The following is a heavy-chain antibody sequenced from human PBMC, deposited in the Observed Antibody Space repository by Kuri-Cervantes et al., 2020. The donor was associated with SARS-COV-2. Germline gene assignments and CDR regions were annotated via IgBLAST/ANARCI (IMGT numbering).Heavy chain of an antibody. CDR3: ARGEGVGGLRVLFQWRGAGALDF. D-gene: IGHD3-16*01. Sequence: ASVKVSCKASGYTFTNYYMHWVRQAPGQGLEWMGWINPNSGGTNYAQKFQGWVAMTRDTSHSTAYMELSRLRSDDTAVYYCARGEGVGGLRVLFQWRGAGALDFWGQGTLVTVSS. CDR1: GYTFTNYY. V-gene: IGHV1-2*04. CDR2: INPNSGGT. J-gene: IGHJ4*02.